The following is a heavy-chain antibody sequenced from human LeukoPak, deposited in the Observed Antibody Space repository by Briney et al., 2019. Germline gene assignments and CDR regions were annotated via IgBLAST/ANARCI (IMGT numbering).Heavy chain of an antibody. D-gene: IGHD6-13*01. Sequence: SETLSLTCTVSGGSISSSSYYLDWIRQPPGKGLEWIGSINYSESTFYNPSLKSRITISVDTSKNQFPLKLSSVTAADTAVYYCARDRAAAGTGLDYWGQGTMVTVSS. CDR3: ARDRAAAGTGLDY. CDR2: INYSEST. J-gene: IGHJ4*02. CDR1: GGSISSSSYY. V-gene: IGHV4-39*06.